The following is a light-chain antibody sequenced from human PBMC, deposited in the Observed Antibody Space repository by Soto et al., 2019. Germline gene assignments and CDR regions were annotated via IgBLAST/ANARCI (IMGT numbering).Light chain of an antibody. CDR3: QQYGSSPPTLT. J-gene: IGKJ4*01. Sequence: EIVLTQSPGTLSLSPGERATLSCRASQSISSSYLAWYQQKPGQAPRLLIYGPSSRATGIPDRFSGSGSGTDVTLTISRLEPEDFALYYCQQYGSSPPTLTFGGGTKVEIK. CDR1: QSISSSY. CDR2: GPS. V-gene: IGKV3-20*01.